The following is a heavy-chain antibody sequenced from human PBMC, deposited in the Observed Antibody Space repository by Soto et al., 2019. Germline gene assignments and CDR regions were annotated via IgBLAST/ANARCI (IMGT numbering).Heavy chain of an antibody. J-gene: IGHJ5*02. CDR1: GDTIRSDY. Sequence: TLSLTCSVSGDTIRSDYWNWIRQPPGKRLEWIGYISYTGSTYYNPSLKSRVTISVDTSKNQFSLKLSSVTAADTAVYYCASPKIAFYNWFDPWGQGTLVTVSS. CDR3: ASPKIAFYNWFDP. CDR2: ISYTGST. V-gene: IGHV4-59*08. D-gene: IGHD3-3*02.